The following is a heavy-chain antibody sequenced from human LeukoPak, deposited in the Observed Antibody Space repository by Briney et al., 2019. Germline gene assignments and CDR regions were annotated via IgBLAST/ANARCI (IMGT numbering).Heavy chain of an antibody. Sequence: GGSLRLSCAASGFTFSSYTMNWVRQAPGKGLEWVSAISGSGGSTYYADSVKGRFTISRDNSKNTLYLQMNSLRAEDTAVYYCAKGDYGSRSGNWFDPWGQGTLVTVSS. D-gene: IGHD3-10*01. CDR2: ISGSGGST. CDR1: GFTFSSYT. CDR3: AKGDYGSRSGNWFDP. J-gene: IGHJ5*02. V-gene: IGHV3-23*01.